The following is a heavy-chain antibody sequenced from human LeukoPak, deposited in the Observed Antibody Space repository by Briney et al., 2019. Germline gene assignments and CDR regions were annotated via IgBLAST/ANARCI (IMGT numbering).Heavy chain of an antibody. CDR2: IGTAGDT. V-gene: IGHV3-13*01. J-gene: IGHJ4*02. Sequence: PGGSLRLTCAASGFTFSRYDMHWVRQSTGKGLEWVSAIGTAGDTFYLGSVKGRFTISRENAKNSLYLQMNSLRVGDTAVYYCARSVPGGSDWMGSIEYWGQGTLVTVPS. CDR3: ARSVPGGSDWMGSIEY. CDR1: GFTFSRYD. D-gene: IGHD6-19*01.